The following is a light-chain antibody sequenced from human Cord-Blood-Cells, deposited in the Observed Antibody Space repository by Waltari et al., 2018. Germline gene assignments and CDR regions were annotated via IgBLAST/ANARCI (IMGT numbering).Light chain of an antibody. CDR3: QSYDSSLSGSWV. CDR2: GNS. J-gene: IGLJ3*02. Sequence: QSVLPQPPSVSGAPGQRVTIYCTGSSSTIGAGYDVHWYQQLPGTAPKLLIYGNSNRPSGVPDRFSGSKSGTSASLAITGLQAEDEADYYCQSYDSSLSGSWVFGGGTKLTVL. CDR1: SSTIGAGYD. V-gene: IGLV1-40*01.